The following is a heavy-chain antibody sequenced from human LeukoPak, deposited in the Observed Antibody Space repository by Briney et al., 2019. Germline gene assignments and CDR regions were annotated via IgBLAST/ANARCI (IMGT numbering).Heavy chain of an antibody. J-gene: IGHJ4*02. CDR2: IFCSGGSA. CDR3: GKATTGYSSGRYPGWPVDC. CDR1: GFPFNSYA. V-gene: IGHV3-23*01. Sequence: GSLRLSFAASGFPFNSYAMDWVRPAPGKGLEWVSGIFCSGGSAHYADSVKGRFTISRDNSKNTVYLQMDSLRVEDTAVYYCGKATTGYSSGRYPGWPVDCWGQGTLVTVSS. D-gene: IGHD6-19*01.